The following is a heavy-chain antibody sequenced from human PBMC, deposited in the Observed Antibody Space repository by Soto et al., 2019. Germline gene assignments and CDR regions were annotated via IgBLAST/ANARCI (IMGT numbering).Heavy chain of an antibody. CDR2: IYFRGTT. Sequence: SETLSLTCTVSGGSISSYYWSWIRQPPGKGLEWIGYIYFRGTTNYNPYLKSRVTMSADTSKNQFYLKLNSVTAADTAVYYCARMNYDDTSGYPFDYWGQGMMVTVSS. CDR3: ARMNYDDTSGYPFDY. J-gene: IGHJ4*02. V-gene: IGHV4-59*01. D-gene: IGHD3-22*01. CDR1: GGSISSYY.